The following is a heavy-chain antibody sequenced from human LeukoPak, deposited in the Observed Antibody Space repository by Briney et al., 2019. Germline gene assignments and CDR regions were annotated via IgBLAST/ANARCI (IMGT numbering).Heavy chain of an antibody. D-gene: IGHD3-3*01. Sequence: PGGSLRLSCAASGFTFSSYAMSWVRQAPGKGLEWVSAISGSGGSTYYADSVKGRFTISRDNSKNTLYLQMNSLRAEDTAVYYCAKRGGDIDYYYYYMDVWGKGTTVTVSS. CDR3: AKRGGDIDYYYYYMDV. J-gene: IGHJ6*03. V-gene: IGHV3-23*01. CDR1: GFTFSSYA. CDR2: ISGSGGST.